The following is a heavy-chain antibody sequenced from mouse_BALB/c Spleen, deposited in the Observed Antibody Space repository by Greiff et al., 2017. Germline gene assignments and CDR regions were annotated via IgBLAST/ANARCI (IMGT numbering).Heavy chain of an antibody. J-gene: IGHJ2*01. D-gene: IGHD1-1*01. CDR3: ARSEGYYGSSYDY. V-gene: IGHV5-17*02. Sequence: EVKLVESGGGLVQPGGSRKLSCAASGFTFSSFGMHWVRQAPETGLAWVAYISSGSSTIYYADTVKGRFTISRDNPKNTLFLQMTSLRSEDTAMYYCARSEGYYGSSYDYWGQGTTLTVSS. CDR1: GFTFSSFG. CDR2: ISSGSSTI.